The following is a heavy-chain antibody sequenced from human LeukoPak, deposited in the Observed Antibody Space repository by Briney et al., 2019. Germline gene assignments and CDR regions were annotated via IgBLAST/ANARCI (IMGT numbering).Heavy chain of an antibody. Sequence: GGSLRLSCAAPRFTFSSYSMSWVRQAPGKGLEWVSSISGSGGRIDYADSVKGRFTISRDNSKNTLSLQMNSLTAEDTAVYYCAKNPRLEGWIYFDSWGQGILVTVSS. D-gene: IGHD1-1*01. CDR2: ISGSGGRI. V-gene: IGHV3-23*01. CDR1: RFTFSSYS. CDR3: AKNPRLEGWIYFDS. J-gene: IGHJ4*02.